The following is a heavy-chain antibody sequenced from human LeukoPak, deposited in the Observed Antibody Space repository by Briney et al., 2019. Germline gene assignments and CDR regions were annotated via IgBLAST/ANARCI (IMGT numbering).Heavy chain of an antibody. CDR1: GFTFSSNA. CDR3: AKPARGSGSYPTFDY. J-gene: IGHJ4*02. CDR2: ISGSGGST. D-gene: IGHD3-10*01. Sequence: GGSLRLSCAASGFTFSSNAMSWVRQAPGKGLESVSAISGSGGSTYYADSVKGRFTISRDNSKNTLYLQMNSLRAEDTAVYYCAKPARGSGSYPTFDYWGQGTLVTVSS. V-gene: IGHV3-23*01.